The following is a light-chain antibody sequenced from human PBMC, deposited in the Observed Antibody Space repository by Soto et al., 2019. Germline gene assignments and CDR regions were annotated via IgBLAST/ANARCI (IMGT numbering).Light chain of an antibody. V-gene: IGKV3-15*01. Sequence: EIVMTQSPATLSVSPGERATPSCRASQSVSTNLAGYQHKPGQAPRLLIYGASTRATGIPARFSGSGSGTEFTLTISSLQSEDFAVYYCQQYNNWLLYTFGPGTKVDIK. J-gene: IGKJ3*01. CDR3: QQYNNWLLYT. CDR2: GAS. CDR1: QSVSTN.